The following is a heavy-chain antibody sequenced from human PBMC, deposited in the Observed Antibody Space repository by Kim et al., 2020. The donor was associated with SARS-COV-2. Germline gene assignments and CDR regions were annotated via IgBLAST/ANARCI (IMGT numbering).Heavy chain of an antibody. J-gene: IGHJ4*02. CDR2: IYYSGST. CDR3: ARGLPRRVTVDY. V-gene: IGHV4-31*03. CDR1: GGSISSGGYY. Sequence: SETLSLTCTVSGGSISSGGYYWSWIRQHPGKGLEWIGYIYYSGSTYYNPSLKSRVTISVDTSKNQFSLKLSSVTAADTAVYYCARGLPRRVTVDYWGQGTLVTVSS.